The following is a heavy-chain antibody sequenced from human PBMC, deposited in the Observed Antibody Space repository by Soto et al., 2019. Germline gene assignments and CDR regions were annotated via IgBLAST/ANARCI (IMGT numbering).Heavy chain of an antibody. J-gene: IGHJ4*02. Sequence: PSETLSLTCAVYGGSFSGYYWSWIRQPPGKGLEWIGEINHSGSTNYNPSLKSRVTISVDTSKNQFSLKLSSVTAADTAVYYCARGKGVLLWFGELLGFDYWGQGTLVTVPQ. CDR1: GGSFSGYY. V-gene: IGHV4-34*01. CDR3: ARGKGVLLWFGELLGFDY. CDR2: INHSGST. D-gene: IGHD3-10*01.